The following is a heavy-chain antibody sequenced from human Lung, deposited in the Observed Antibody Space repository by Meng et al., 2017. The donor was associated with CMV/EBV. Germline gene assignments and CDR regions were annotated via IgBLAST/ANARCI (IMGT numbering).Heavy chain of an antibody. V-gene: IGHV1-2*06. CDR3: AKSSDNGWSS. Sequence: VQLVQSGAEVKRPGASVKISCQASGYSLSGFYLNWARQAPGNGLEWLGRVNPISDDTHLAQKFEGRITVTRGATINTAFMELTRLRPDDTAVYYCAKSSDNGWSSWGPGTLVTVSS. CDR1: GYSLSGFY. CDR2: VNPISDDT. D-gene: IGHD6-19*01. J-gene: IGHJ4*01.